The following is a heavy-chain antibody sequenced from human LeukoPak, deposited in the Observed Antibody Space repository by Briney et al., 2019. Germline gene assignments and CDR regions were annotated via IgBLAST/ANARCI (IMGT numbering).Heavy chain of an antibody. Sequence: SETLSLTCTVSGGSISSGDWYWIWLPPPPGKGLKGIGYIYCSGSTYYDPSLKSPVTISVDTSKHQFCLKLSSLTASDTAVYYCGRYYPFQQNWNGLYWFEIWGQGTLVTVS. D-gene: IGHD1-1*01. CDR1: GGSISSGDWY. V-gene: IGHV4-30-4*08. J-gene: IGHJ5*02. CDR3: GRYYPFQQNWNGLYWFEI. CDR2: IYCSGST.